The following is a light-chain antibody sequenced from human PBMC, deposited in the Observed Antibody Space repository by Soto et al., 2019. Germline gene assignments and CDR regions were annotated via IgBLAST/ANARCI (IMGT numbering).Light chain of an antibody. J-gene: IGLJ1*01. CDR3: AAWDDSLNGHYV. Sequence: QSVLTQPASVSGSPRQSITISCSGTSGDIGSYDHVAWYQQFPGKSPKLIIYAVSDRPSGVSDRFSGSKSGISASLTISGLQTEDEADYYCAAWDDSLNGHYVFGTGTKVTVL. CDR2: AVS. V-gene: IGLV2-14*03. CDR1: SGDIGSYDH.